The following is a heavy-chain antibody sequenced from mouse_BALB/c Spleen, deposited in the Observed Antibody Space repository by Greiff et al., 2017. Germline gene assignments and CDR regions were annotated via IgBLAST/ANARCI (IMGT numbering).Heavy chain of an antibody. D-gene: IGHD1-1*02. CDR3: ARLRWSWFAY. CDR2: ISSGGGST. V-gene: IGHV5-12-1*01. CDR1: GFAFSSYD. Sequence: EVKLMESGGGLVKPGGSLKLSCAASGFAFSSYDMSWVRQTPEKRLEWVAYISSGGGSTYYPDTVKGRFTISRDNAKNTLYLQMSSLKPEDTAMYYCARLRWSWFAYWGQGTLVTVSA. J-gene: IGHJ3*01.